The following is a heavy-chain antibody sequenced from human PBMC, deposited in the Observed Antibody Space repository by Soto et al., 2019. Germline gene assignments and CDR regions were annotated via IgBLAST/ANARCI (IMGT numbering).Heavy chain of an antibody. CDR3: ATRPTPRMEVDY. V-gene: IGHV4-34*01. J-gene: IGHJ4*02. CDR2: INHSGST. D-gene: IGHD2-8*01. Sequence: PSETLSLTCAVYGGSFSGYYWSWIRQPPGKGLEWIGEINHSGSTNYNPSLKSRVTISVDTSKNQFSLKLSSVTAADTAVYYCATRPTPRMEVDYWGQGTLVTVSS. CDR1: GGSFSGYY.